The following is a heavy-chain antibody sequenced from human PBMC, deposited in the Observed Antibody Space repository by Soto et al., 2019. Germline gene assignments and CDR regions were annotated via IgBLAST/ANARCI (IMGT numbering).Heavy chain of an antibody. CDR1: GYTFTSYG. CDR2: ISAYNGNT. Sequence: ASVKVSCKASGYTFTSYGISWVRQAPGQGLEWMGWISAYNGNTNYAQKLQGRVTMTTDTSTSTAYMELRSLRSDDTAVYYCARAKSDGALLAGLLLDYYYGMDVWGQRTTVPVSS. CDR3: ARAKSDGALLAGLLLDYYYGMDV. J-gene: IGHJ6*02. D-gene: IGHD3-10*01. V-gene: IGHV1-18*01.